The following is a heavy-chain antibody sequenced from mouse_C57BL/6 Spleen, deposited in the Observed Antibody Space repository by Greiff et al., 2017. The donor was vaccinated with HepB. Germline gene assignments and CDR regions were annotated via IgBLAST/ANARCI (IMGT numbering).Heavy chain of an antibody. CDR1: GFSLTSYG. CDR3: AKTYSNYRSGFDY. D-gene: IGHD2-5*01. CDR2: IWRGGST. V-gene: IGHV2-5*01. Sequence: QVQLQQSGPGLVQPSQSLSITCTVSGFSLTSYGVHWVRQSPGKGLEWLGVIWRGGSTDYNAAFMSRLSITKDNSKSQVFFKMNSLQADDTAIYYCAKTYSNYRSGFDYWGQGTTLTVSS. J-gene: IGHJ2*01.